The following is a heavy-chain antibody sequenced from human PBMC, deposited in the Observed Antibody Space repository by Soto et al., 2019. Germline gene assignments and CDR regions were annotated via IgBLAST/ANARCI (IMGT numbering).Heavy chain of an antibody. V-gene: IGHV1-3*01. D-gene: IGHD6-13*01. Sequence: ASVKVSCKASVYTFTSHAIQWVRQAPGQRLEWMGWINAGNGNTKYSQKFQGRVTITTDTSASTAYMELSSLRSEDTAVYYCTRDGIAAAGTSWFDPWGQGTLVTVSS. CDR2: INAGNGNT. CDR1: VYTFTSHA. J-gene: IGHJ5*02. CDR3: TRDGIAAAGTSWFDP.